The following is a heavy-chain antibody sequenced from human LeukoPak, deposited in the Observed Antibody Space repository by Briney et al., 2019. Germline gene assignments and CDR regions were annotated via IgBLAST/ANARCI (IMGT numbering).Heavy chain of an antibody. CDR3: ASAPYYYYMNV. V-gene: IGHV4-38-2*01. Sequence: SETLSLTCGVSGYSISSGYYWGWVRQPPEKGLEWIGYNHYSGGTNYNPSLKSRVTISIDTTKNQVSLKMSSVTAADTAVYYCASAPYYYYMNVWGKGTTVTVSS. CDR2: NHYSGGT. J-gene: IGHJ6*03. CDR1: GYSISSGYY. D-gene: IGHD3-16*01.